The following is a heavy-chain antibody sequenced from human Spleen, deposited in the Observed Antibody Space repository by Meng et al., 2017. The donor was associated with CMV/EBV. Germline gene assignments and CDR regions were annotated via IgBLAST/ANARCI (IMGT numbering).Heavy chain of an antibody. CDR3: ARGLGLDFDY. Sequence: LRLSCTVSGGSISSGDYYWSWIRQPPGKGLEWIGYIYYSGSTYYNPSLKSRVTISVDTSKNQFSLKLSSVTAADTAVYDCARGLGLDFDYWGQGTLVTVSS. D-gene: IGHD3-16*01. J-gene: IGHJ4*02. CDR1: GGSISSGDYY. V-gene: IGHV4-30-4*08. CDR2: IYYSGST.